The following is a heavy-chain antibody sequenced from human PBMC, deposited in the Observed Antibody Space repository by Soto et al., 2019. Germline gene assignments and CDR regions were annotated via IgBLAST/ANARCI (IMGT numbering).Heavy chain of an antibody. CDR1: GFTFSSYW. CDR3: ASEDIVVVPAGYYYYGMDV. Sequence: GGSLRLSCAASGFTFSSYWMHWVRQAPGKGLVWVSRINSDGSSTSYADSVKGRFTISRDNAKNTLYLQMNSLRAEDTAVYYCASEDIVVVPAGYYYYGMDVWGQGTTVTVSS. V-gene: IGHV3-74*01. D-gene: IGHD2-2*01. CDR2: INSDGSST. J-gene: IGHJ6*02.